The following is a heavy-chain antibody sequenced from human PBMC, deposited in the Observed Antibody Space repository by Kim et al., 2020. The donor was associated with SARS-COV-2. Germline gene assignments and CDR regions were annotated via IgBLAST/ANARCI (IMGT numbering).Heavy chain of an antibody. J-gene: IGHJ3*01. CDR3: ARAPITMIVVVQAFDV. CDR1: GGSIISGGYY. CDR2: IYYSGST. V-gene: IGHV4-31*03. D-gene: IGHD3-22*01. Sequence: SETLSLTCTVSGGSIISGGYYWSWIRQHPGKGLEWIGYIYYSGSTSYNPSLKSRVTISVDTSKNQFSLKLSSVTAADTAVYYCARAPITMIVVVQAFDVWGQGTMVTVSS.